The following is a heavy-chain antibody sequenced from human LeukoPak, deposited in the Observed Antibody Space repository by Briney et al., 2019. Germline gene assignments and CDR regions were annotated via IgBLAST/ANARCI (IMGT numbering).Heavy chain of an antibody. J-gene: IGHJ4*02. D-gene: IGHD3-22*01. Sequence: GGSLRLSCAASGFTFSSYWMSWVRQAPGKGLEWVANIKQDGSEKYYVDSVKGRFTISRDNSKNTLYLQMNSLRAEDTAVYYCAKDLIGSSGYYKTEGDYWGQGTLVTVSS. CDR3: AKDLIGSSGYYKTEGDY. CDR2: IKQDGSEK. V-gene: IGHV3-7*03. CDR1: GFTFSSYW.